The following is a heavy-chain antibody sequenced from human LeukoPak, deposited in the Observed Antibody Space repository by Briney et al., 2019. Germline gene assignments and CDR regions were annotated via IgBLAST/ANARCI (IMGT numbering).Heavy chain of an antibody. Sequence: PGGSLRLSCVASGFTFRSYWMSWVRQAPGKGLEWVAIIKPDGSEKFYADSVRGRFTISRDNAKNSLYLQMNSLRADDTAVYYCARGGSWSWDNWGQGTLVTVSS. J-gene: IGHJ4*02. CDR3: ARGGSWSWDN. CDR1: GFTFRSYW. V-gene: IGHV3-7*01. D-gene: IGHD2-8*02. CDR2: IKPDGSEK.